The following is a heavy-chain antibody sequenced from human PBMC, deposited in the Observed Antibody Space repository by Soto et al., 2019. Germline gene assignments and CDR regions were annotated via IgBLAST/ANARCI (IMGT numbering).Heavy chain of an antibody. D-gene: IGHD3-10*01. CDR1: GGSFSGYY. CDR2: INHSGST. CDR3: ARVTGYYGSGMGPYYYYYYYMDV. V-gene: IGHV4-34*01. Sequence: QVQLQQWGAGLLKPSETLSLTCAVYGGSFSGYYWSWIRQPPGKGLEWIGEINHSGSTNYNPSLKCRVTISVDTSKNQFSLKLSSVTAADTAVYYCARVTGYYGSGMGPYYYYYYYMDVWGKGTTVTVSS. J-gene: IGHJ6*03.